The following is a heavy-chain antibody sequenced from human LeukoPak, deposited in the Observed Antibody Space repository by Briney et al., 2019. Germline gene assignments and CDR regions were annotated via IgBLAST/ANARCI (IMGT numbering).Heavy chain of an antibody. V-gene: IGHV4-59*01. Sequence: SETLSLTCTVSGGSISSYYWSWIRQPPGKGLEWIGYIYYSGSTNYNPSLKSRVTISVDTSKNQFSLKLSSVTAADTAVYYCASYIAVAGSSHAFDIWGQGTMVTVSS. J-gene: IGHJ3*02. CDR1: GGSISSYY. D-gene: IGHD6-19*01. CDR2: IYYSGST. CDR3: ASYIAVAGSSHAFDI.